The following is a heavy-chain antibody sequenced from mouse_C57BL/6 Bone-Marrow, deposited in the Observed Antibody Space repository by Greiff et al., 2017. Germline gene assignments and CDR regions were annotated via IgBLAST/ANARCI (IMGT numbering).Heavy chain of an antibody. V-gene: IGHV1-64*01. D-gene: IGHD2-12*01. J-gene: IGHJ4*01. CDR2: IHPNSGST. CDR1: GYTFTSYW. CDR3: ARPPAYYNAMDY. Sequence: VQLQQPGAELVKPGASVKLSCKASGYTFTSYWMHWVKQRPGQGLEWIGMIHPNSGSTNYNEKFKSKATLTVDKSSSTAYMQLSSLTSEDSAVYYCARPPAYYNAMDYWGQGTSVTVSS.